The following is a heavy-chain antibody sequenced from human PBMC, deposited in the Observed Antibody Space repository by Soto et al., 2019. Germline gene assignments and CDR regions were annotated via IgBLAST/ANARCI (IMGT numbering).Heavy chain of an antibody. CDR2: ISGSGGST. V-gene: IGHV3-23*01. D-gene: IGHD2-2*03. J-gene: IGHJ6*02. CDR1: GFTFSSYA. Sequence: EVQLLESGGGLVQPGGSLRLSCAASGFTFSSYAMSWVRQAPGKGLEWVSAISGSGGSTYYADSVKGRFTISRDNSKNTLYLQMNSLRAEDTAVYYCAKANLDIVVVPAGRDYYYYGMDVWGQGTTVTVSS. CDR3: AKANLDIVVVPAGRDYYYYGMDV.